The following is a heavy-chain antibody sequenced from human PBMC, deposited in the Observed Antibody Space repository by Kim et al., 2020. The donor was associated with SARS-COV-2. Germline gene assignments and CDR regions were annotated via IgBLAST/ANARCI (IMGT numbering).Heavy chain of an antibody. D-gene: IGHD1-26*01. V-gene: IGHV3-30*03. CDR2: ISYEGSTQ. J-gene: IGHJ5*02. CDR1: GFTFSSHV. CDR3: ARNLVGDTDLGP. Sequence: GGSLRLSCAASGFTFSSHVMHWVRQAPGKGLELVALISYEGSTQRYTDSVKGRFTVSRDNSKNILFLQMNSLIPEDTAVYYCARNLVGDTDLGPWGQGTMVTVSS.